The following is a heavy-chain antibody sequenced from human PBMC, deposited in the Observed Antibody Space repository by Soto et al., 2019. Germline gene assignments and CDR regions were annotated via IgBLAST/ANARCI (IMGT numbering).Heavy chain of an antibody. CDR1: GYTFTSYG. V-gene: IGHV1-18*01. CDR3: ARGAPMVTFGGVISTPLDY. D-gene: IGHD3-16*02. J-gene: IGHJ4*02. CDR2: ISAYNGNT. Sequence: QVQLVQSGAEVKNPGASVKVSCKASGYTFTSYGISWVRQAPGQGLEWMGWISAYNGNTNYAQKLQGRVTMTTDTSTSTAYMELRSLRSDDTAVYYCARGAPMVTFGGVISTPLDYWGQGTLVTVSS.